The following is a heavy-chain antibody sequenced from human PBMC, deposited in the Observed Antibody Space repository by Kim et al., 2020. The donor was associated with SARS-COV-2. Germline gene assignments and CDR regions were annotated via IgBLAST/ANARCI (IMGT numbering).Heavy chain of an antibody. CDR3: AREAVGGSFDY. J-gene: IGHJ4*02. D-gene: IGHD6-19*01. CDR2: VNGGNGNT. CDR1: GYTFTTFA. V-gene: IGHV1-3*01. Sequence: ASVKVSCKTSGYTFTTFALYWVRRAPGQRLEWMGWVNGGNGNTRYSQKFQGGVSITRDTSATTAYLELSGLISEDTAVYYCAREAVGGSFDYWGQGSLVTVSS.